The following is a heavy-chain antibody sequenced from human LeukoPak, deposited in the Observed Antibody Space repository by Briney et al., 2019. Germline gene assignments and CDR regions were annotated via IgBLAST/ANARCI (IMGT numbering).Heavy chain of an antibody. J-gene: IGHJ4*02. CDR1: GGSISSGSYY. CDR2: IYYSGST. CDR3: ARHWVVVAATALDY. Sequence: SQTLSLTCTVSGGSISSGSYYWSWIRQPAGKGLEWIGSIYYSGSTYYNPSLKSRVTISVDTSKNQFSLKLSSVTAADTAVYYCARHWVVVAATALDYWGQGTLVTVSS. D-gene: IGHD2-15*01. V-gene: IGHV4-39*01.